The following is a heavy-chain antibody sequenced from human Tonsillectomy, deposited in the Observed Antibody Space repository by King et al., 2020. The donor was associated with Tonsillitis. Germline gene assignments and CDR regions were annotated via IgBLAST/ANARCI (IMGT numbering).Heavy chain of an antibody. CDR1: GFTFSNYV. CDR2: ISASGGST. J-gene: IGHJ4*02. CDR3: AKLISGWSRGPAGDDSGFDS. V-gene: IGHV3-23*04. Sequence: VQLVESGGGLVQPGRSLRLSCAASGFTFSNYVMTWVRQTPGKGLEWVLSISASGGSTDYADSVKGRFIISRDNSKSMLYLRMNNLRAEDTAVYYCAKLISGWSRGPAGDDSGFDSWGQGTPVTVSS. D-gene: IGHD6-19*01.